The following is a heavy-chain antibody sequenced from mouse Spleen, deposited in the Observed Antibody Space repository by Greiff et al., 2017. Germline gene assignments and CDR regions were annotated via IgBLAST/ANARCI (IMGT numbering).Heavy chain of an antibody. CDR1: GFTFSSFG. J-gene: IGHJ3*01. V-gene: IGHV5-17*02. Sequence: EVKLVESGGGLVQPGGSRKLSCAASGFTFSSFGMHWVRQAPEKGLEWVAYISSGSSTIYYADTVKGRFTISRDNPKNTLFLQMTSLRSEDTAMYYCAREEGMTWFAYWGQGTLVTVSA. CDR3: AREEGMTWFAY. CDR2: ISSGSSTI. D-gene: IGHD2-10*02.